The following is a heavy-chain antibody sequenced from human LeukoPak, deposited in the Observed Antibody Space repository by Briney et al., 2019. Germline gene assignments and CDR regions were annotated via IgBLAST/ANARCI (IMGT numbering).Heavy chain of an antibody. Sequence: SETLSLTCTVSGGSISSYYWSWIRQPPGKGLEWIGYIYYSGSTNYNPSLKSRVTISVDTSKNQFSLKLSSVTAADTAVYYCARIAAVPRGYFDYWGQGTLVTVSS. CDR2: IYYSGST. V-gene: IGHV4-59*01. CDR1: GGSISSYY. CDR3: ARIAAVPRGYFDY. D-gene: IGHD6-13*01. J-gene: IGHJ4*02.